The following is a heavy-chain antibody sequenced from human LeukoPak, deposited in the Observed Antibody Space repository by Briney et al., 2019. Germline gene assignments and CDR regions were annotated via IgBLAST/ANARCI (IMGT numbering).Heavy chain of an antibody. CDR2: IKQDGSEK. V-gene: IGHV3-7*04. D-gene: IGHD3-16*02. CDR1: GFTFSTYW. CDR3: ARGDTQSKYRQFDS. J-gene: IGHJ4*02. Sequence: GGSLRLSCAASGFTFSTYWMSWVRQAPGKGLEWVANIKQDGSEKDYVDSVKGRFTISRDNAKNSLYLQMNSLRAEDTGVYYCARGDTQSKYRQFDSWGQGSLVIVSS.